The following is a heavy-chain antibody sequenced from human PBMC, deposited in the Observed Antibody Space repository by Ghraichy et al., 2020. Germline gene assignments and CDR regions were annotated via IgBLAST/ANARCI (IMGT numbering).Heavy chain of an antibody. CDR3: ARGSVPTVVTEDY. J-gene: IGHJ4*02. CDR2: MNPNSGNT. D-gene: IGHD4-23*01. Sequence: SVKVSCKASGYTFTSYDINWVRQATGQGLEWMGWMNPNSGNTGYAQKFQGRVTMTRNTSISTAYMELSSLRSEDTAVYYCARGSVPTVVTEDYWGQGTLVTVSS. V-gene: IGHV1-8*01. CDR1: GYTFTSYD.